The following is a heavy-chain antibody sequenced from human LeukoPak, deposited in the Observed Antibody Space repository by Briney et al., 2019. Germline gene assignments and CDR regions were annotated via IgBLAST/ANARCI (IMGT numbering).Heavy chain of an antibody. CDR1: GFTFSSYS. CDR3: ARGGYSSSSWFSY. V-gene: IGHV3-21*01. D-gene: IGHD6-6*01. CDR2: ISSSSSYI. Sequence: GGSLRLSCAVSGFTFSSYSMNWVRQAPGKGLEWVSSISSSSSYIYYADSVKGRFTISRDNAKNSLYLQMNSLRAGDTAVYYCARGGYSSSSWFSYWGQGTLVTVSS. J-gene: IGHJ4*02.